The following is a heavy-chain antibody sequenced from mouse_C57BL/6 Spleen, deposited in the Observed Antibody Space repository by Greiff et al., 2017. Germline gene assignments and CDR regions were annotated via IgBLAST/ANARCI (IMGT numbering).Heavy chain of an antibody. V-gene: IGHV5-17*01. CDR2: ISSGSSTI. CDR1: GFTFSDYG. D-gene: IGHD1-1*01. J-gene: IGHJ2*01. CDR3: ARPEYYGYYFYY. Sequence: EVMLVESGGGLVKPGGSLKLSCAASGFTFSDYGMHWVRQAPEKGLEWVAYISSGSSTIYYADTVKGRFTISRDNAKNTLFLQMTSLRSEDTAMXYCARPEYYGYYFYYWGQGTTLTVSS.